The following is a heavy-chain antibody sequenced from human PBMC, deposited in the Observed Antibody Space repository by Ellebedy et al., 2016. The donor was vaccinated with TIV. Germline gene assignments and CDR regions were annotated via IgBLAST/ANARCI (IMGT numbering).Heavy chain of an antibody. Sequence: GESLKISXAASGFTFSSYAMSWVRQAPGKGLEWVSAISGSGGSTYYADSVKGRFTISRDNAKNSLYLQMNSLRAEDTAVYYCAPYCGGDCYDVDYWGQGTLVTVSS. CDR1: GFTFSSYA. D-gene: IGHD2-21*01. CDR3: APYCGGDCYDVDY. V-gene: IGHV3-23*01. J-gene: IGHJ4*02. CDR2: ISGSGGST.